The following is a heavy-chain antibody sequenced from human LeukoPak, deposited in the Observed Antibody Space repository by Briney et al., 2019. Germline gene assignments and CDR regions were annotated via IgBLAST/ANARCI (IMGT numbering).Heavy chain of an antibody. V-gene: IGHV1-2*02. D-gene: IGHD3-3*01. J-gene: IGHJ6*04. CDR2: INPNSGGT. CDR1: GYTFTGYY. Sequence: ASVKVSCKASGYTFTGYYMHWVRQAPGQGLEWMGWINPNSGGTNYAQKFQGRVTMTRDTSISTAYMELSRLRSDDTAVYYCARGYVLRFWEWSPGRDVGGKGTTATVPS. CDR3: ARGYVLRFWEWSPGRDV.